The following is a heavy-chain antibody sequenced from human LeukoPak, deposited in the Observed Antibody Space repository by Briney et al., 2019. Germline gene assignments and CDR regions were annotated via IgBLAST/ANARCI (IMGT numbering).Heavy chain of an antibody. D-gene: IGHD1-26*01. CDR2: IKQDGGEI. V-gene: IGHV3-7*03. J-gene: IGHJ4*02. CDR3: ARDKIVGATNFDY. CDR1: GFRFSNYW. Sequence: GGSLRLSCAASGFRFSNYWMSWVRQVPGKGLEWVANIKQDGGEIYYVDSVKGRFTISRDNAKNLLFLQMNSLRAEDTAIYYCARDKIVGATNFDYWGQGTLVTVSS.